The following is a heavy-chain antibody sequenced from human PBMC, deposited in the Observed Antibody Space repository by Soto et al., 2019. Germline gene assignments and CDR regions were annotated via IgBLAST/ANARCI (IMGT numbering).Heavy chain of an antibody. D-gene: IGHD5-18*01. Sequence: GGSLRLSCAASGFTFSSYSMNWVRQAPGKGLEWVSSISSSSSYIYYADSVKGRFTISRDNAKNSLYLQMNSLRAEDTAVYYCARDRGYSYGDYYGMDVWGQGTTVTVSS. CDR1: GFTFSSYS. V-gene: IGHV3-21*01. CDR2: ISSSSSYI. CDR3: ARDRGYSYGDYYGMDV. J-gene: IGHJ6*02.